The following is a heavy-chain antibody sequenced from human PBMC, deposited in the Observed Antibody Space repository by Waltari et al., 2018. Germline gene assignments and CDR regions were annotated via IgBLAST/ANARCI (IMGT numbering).Heavy chain of an antibody. CDR3: ASSGGFWYYFDY. D-gene: IGHD2-2*03. Sequence: EVQLVESGGGLVQPGGSLRLSCAASGFTFSSYEMNWVRQAPGNVLEWGSYNSSSGSTIYYADSVKGRVTISRDNAKNSLYLQMNSLRAEDTAVYYCASSGGFWYYFDYWGQGTLVTVSS. J-gene: IGHJ4*02. CDR1: GFTFSSYE. V-gene: IGHV3-48*03. CDR2: NSSSGSTI.